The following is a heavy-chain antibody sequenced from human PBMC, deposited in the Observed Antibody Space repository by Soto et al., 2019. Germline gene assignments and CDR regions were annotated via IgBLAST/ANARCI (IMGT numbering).Heavy chain of an antibody. CDR1: GYSIRSGANS. CDR3: ASFCDDASGTYIYSLS. J-gene: IGHJ1*01. CDR2: IYRSGSS. Sequence: TLCLTCAASGYSIRSGANSWIWVRQSPGKGLEWIGYIYRSGSSFFNPSLRSRLTMSVDTSKNQFSLRLSSVTAADTAVYYCASFCDDASGTYIYSLSRGQ. V-gene: IGHV4-30-2*06. D-gene: IGHD2-21*01.